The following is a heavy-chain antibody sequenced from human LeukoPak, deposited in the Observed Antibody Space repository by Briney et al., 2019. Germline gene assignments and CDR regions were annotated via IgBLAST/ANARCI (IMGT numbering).Heavy chain of an antibody. CDR2: INAGNGNT. CDR1: GYTFTSYA. J-gene: IGHJ5*02. CDR3: ARDVLLVPRWFDP. V-gene: IGHV1-3*01. D-gene: IGHD6-13*01. Sequence: EASVKVSCKASGYTFTSYAMHWVRQAPGQRLEWMGWINAGNGNTKYSQKFQGRVTITRDTSASTAYMELSSLRSDDTAIYYCARDVLLVPRWFDPWGQGTLVTVSS.